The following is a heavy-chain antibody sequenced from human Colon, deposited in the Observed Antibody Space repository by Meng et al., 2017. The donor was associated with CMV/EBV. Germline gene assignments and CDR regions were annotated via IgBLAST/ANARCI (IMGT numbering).Heavy chain of an antibody. J-gene: IGHJ5*02. CDR2: ISSRSTYI. D-gene: IGHD3-22*01. Sequence: GESLKISCAASGFTFSNYSMNWVRQAPGKGLEWVSFISSRSTYIYYADSMKGRFTISRDNAKNSLYLHMNSLRAEDTAVYYCARDPGYYDSTGYNYVGWFDPWGQGTLVTVSS. V-gene: IGHV3-21*06. CDR1: GFTFSNYS. CDR3: ARDPGYYDSTGYNYVGWFDP.